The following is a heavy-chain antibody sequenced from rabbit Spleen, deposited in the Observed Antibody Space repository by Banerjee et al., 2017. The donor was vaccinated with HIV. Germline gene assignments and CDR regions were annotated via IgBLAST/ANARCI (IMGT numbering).Heavy chain of an antibody. J-gene: IGHJ4*01. CDR1: GLDVNTNYW. V-gene: IGHV1S45*01. CDR3: ARDAAGREDFNL. Sequence: QQQLEESGGGLVKPGASLTLTCTASGLDVNTNYWMCWVRQAPGKGLEWIACIDVTKRGTTYYTTWAKGRFTISETSSTTVTLHVTSLTAADTATYFCARDAAGREDFNLWGPGTLVTVS. CDR2: IDVTKRGTT. D-gene: IGHD4-2*01.